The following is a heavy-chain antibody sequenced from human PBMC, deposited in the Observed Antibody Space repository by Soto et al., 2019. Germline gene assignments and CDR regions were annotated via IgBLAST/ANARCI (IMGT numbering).Heavy chain of an antibody. CDR3: AREPNYFDY. V-gene: IGHV1-18*01. CDR1: GYTFTSYG. Sequence: QVQLVQSGAKVKKPGASVKVSCKASGYTFTSYGISWVRQAPGQGLEWMGWISAYNGNTKYAQKLQGRVTMTTDTSTSPADRELRSLRSDDTAVYSCAREPNYFDYWGQGALVTVSS. J-gene: IGHJ4*02. CDR2: ISAYNGNT.